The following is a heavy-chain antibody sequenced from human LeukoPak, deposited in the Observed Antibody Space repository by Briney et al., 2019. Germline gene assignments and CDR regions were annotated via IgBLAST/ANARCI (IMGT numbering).Heavy chain of an antibody. D-gene: IGHD6-13*01. V-gene: IGHV1-18*01. CDR2: ISAYNGNT. CDR3: ARGSPPSSAAAYYFDY. CDR1: GYAFTSYG. Sequence: GASVKVSCKASGYAFTSYGISWVRQAPGQGLEWMGWISAYNGNTNYAQKLQGRVTMTIDTSTSTAYMELRSLRSDDTAVYYCARGSPPSSAAAYYFDYWGQGTLVTVSS. J-gene: IGHJ4*02.